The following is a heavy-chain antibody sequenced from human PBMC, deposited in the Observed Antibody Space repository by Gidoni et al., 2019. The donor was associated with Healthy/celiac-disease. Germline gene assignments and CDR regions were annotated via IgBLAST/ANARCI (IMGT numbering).Heavy chain of an antibody. CDR3: ASDVVVVAATPFYYYGMDV. V-gene: IGHV3-21*01. Sequence: EVQLVESGGGLVKPGGSLRLSCAASGFTFSRYSMNWVRQAPGKGLEWVSSISSSSSYIYYADSVKGRFTISRDNAKNSLYLQMNSLRAEDTAVYYCASDVVVVAATPFYYYGMDVWGQGTTVTVSS. D-gene: IGHD2-15*01. CDR1: GFTFSRYS. CDR2: ISSSSSYI. J-gene: IGHJ6*02.